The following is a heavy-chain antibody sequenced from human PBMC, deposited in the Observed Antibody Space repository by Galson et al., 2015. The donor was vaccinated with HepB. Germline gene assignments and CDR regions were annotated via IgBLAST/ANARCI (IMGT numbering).Heavy chain of an antibody. CDR3: AREDGGGGYCSTTSCLTGDDF. V-gene: IGHV1-46*03. D-gene: IGHD2-2*01. CDR2: INPSGGST. Sequence: SVKVSCKASGYTFTSEYMHWVRQAPGQGLEWMGIINPSGGSTSYAQKFQGRLTMTRDTSTRTVYMELSNLRSEDTALYYCAREDGGGGYCSTTSCLTGDDFWGQGTLVTVSS. J-gene: IGHJ4*02. CDR1: GYTFTSEY.